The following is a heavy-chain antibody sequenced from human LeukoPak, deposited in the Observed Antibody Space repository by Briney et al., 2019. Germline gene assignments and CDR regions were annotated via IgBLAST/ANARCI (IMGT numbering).Heavy chain of an antibody. V-gene: IGHV4-59*01. D-gene: IGHD1-14*01. Sequence: SETLSLTCTVSGGSISSYYWSWIRQPPGKGLEWIGYIYYSGSTNYNPSLKSRVTISVDTSKNQFSLKLSSVTAADTAVYYCARNGGGTGDFDYWDQGTLVTVSS. CDR3: ARNGGGTGDFDY. J-gene: IGHJ4*02. CDR2: IYYSGST. CDR1: GGSISSYY.